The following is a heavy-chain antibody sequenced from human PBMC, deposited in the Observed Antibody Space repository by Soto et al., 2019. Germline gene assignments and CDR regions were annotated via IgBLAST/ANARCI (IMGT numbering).Heavy chain of an antibody. CDR2: IYSGGYT. J-gene: IGHJ4*02. V-gene: IGHV3-53*01. D-gene: IGHD3-10*01. CDR1: GFTVSNNY. Sequence: EVQLVESGGGLIQPGGSLRLSCAVSGFTVSNNYMSWVRQAPGKGLEGVSVIYSGGYTAYGDSVKGRFTISRDNSKNTIFFKMKSRGPDATAVYYGAPQAGGGGYWGQGTLVTVSS. CDR3: APQAGGGGY.